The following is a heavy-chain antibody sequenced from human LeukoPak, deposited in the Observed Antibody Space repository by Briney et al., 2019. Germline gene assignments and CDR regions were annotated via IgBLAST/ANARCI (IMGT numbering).Heavy chain of an antibody. D-gene: IGHD3-22*01. CDR2: IYYSGST. J-gene: IGHJ4*02. V-gene: IGHV4-39*01. CDR1: GGSISSYY. Sequence: PSETLSLTCTVSGGSISSYYWGWIRQPPGKGLEWIGSIYYSGSTYYNPSLKSRVTISVDTSKNQFSLRLSSVTAADTAVYYCASHPTALYYYDSSGYYYTPSDYWGQGTLVTVSS. CDR3: ASHPTALYYYDSSGYYYTPSDY.